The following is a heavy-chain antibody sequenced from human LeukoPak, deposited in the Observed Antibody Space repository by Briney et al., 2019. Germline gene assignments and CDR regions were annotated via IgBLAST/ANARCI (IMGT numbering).Heavy chain of an antibody. CDR1: GFTVSSNY. J-gene: IGHJ4*02. CDR2: IYSGGST. Sequence: GGSLRLSCAASGFTVSSNYMSWVRQAPGKGLEWVSVIYSGGSTYYADSMKGRFTISRDNSKNTLYLQMNSLRAEDTAVYYCARVGQWLVRGYFDYWGQGILVTVSS. CDR3: ARVGQWLVRGYFDY. V-gene: IGHV3-53*01. D-gene: IGHD6-19*01.